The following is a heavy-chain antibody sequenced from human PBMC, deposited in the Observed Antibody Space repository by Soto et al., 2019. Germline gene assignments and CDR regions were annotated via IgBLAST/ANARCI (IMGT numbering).Heavy chain of an antibody. J-gene: IGHJ5*02. D-gene: IGHD6-13*01. CDR2: IYYSGST. Sequence: SETLSLTCTVSGGSISSGGYYWSWIRQHPGKGLEWIGYIYYSGSTYYNPSLKSRVTISVDTSKNQFSLKLSSVTAADTAVYYCARERGSSSLYWFDPWGQGTLVTVSS. CDR3: ARERGSSSLYWFDP. CDR1: GGSISSGGYY. V-gene: IGHV4-31*03.